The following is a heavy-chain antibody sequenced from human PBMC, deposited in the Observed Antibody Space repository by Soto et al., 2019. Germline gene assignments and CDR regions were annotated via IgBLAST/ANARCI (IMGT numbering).Heavy chain of an antibody. D-gene: IGHD2-8*01. CDR3: ARGRRDGLFDY. V-gene: IGHV4-59*01. Sequence: SETLSLTCTVSGGSISSYYWSWIRQPPGKGLEWIGYIYYSGSTNYNPSLKSRVTISVDTSKNQFSLKLSSVTAADTAVYYCARGRRDGLFDYWGQGTLVTVYS. CDR1: GGSISSYY. CDR2: IYYSGST. J-gene: IGHJ4*02.